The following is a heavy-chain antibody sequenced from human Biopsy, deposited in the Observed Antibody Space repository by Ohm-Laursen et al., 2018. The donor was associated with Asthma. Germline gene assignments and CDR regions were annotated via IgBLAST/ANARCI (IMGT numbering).Heavy chain of an antibody. V-gene: IGHV3-30*03. CDR2: ISYDGGNK. D-gene: IGHD4-23*01. CDR1: GFAVSRDY. Sequence: SLRLSCAASGFAVSRDYMFWVRQAPGKGLEWVAVISYDGGNKFYGDSVKGRFTLSRDNSRNTLYLQMNSLRVEDTSIYYCARTHERWTSIQDDALDIWGQGTMVIVSS. CDR3: ARTHERWTSIQDDALDI. J-gene: IGHJ3*02.